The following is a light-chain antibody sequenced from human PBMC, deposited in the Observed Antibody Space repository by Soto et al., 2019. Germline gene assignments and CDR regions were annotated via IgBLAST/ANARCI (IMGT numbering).Light chain of an antibody. CDR2: GNS. J-gene: IGLJ3*02. V-gene: IGLV1-40*01. CDR3: QSYDISRSGGV. CDR1: SSNIGAGYD. Sequence: QSVLTQPPSVSGAPGQRVTISCTGSSSNIGAGYDVHWYQQLPGTAPKLLIYGNSNRPSGVPDRFSGSKSGTSASLAITGLQAEDEADYYCQSYDISRSGGVFGGGTKLTVL.